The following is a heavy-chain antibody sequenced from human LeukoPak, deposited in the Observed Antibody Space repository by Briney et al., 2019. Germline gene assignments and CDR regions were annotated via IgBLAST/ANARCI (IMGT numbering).Heavy chain of an antibody. CDR2: INPNSGGT. V-gene: IGHV1-2*02. D-gene: IGHD3-10*01. J-gene: IGHJ4*02. Sequence: ASVKVSCKASGYTFTGYYMHWVRQAPGQGLERMGWINPNSGGTNYAQKFQGRVTMTRDTSISTAYMELSRLGSDDTAVYYCARVGITMVRGVIGVPIFYDYWGQGTLVTVSS. CDR1: GYTFTGYY. CDR3: ARVGITMVRGVIGVPIFYDY.